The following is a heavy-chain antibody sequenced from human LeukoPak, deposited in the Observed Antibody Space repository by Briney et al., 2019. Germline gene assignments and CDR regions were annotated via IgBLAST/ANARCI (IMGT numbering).Heavy chain of an antibody. J-gene: IGHJ3*02. CDR2: IYYTGST. CDR3: AREDGTAMDNAFDI. Sequence: SETLSLTCTVSGGSIISTDDYWGWIRRPPGKGPEWIGSIYYTGSTYHNPSLKSRVTISEDPSKNQFSLKLRSVTAADTAVYYCAREDGTAMDNAFDIWSQGTMVTVSS. D-gene: IGHD5-18*01. V-gene: IGHV4-39*07. CDR1: GGSIISTDDY.